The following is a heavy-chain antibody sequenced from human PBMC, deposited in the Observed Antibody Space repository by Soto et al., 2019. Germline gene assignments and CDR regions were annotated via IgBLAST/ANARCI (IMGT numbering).Heavy chain of an antibody. Sequence: PGGSLRLSCAASGFTFSSYAMSWVRQAPGKGLEWVSIITSDGRTYYADSVKGRFTISRDNSKNTVYLQMNSLRAEDTAVYYCAKDYSTANNDPLSVVLFDYWGQGALVTVST. CDR1: GFTFSSYA. V-gene: IGHV3-23*01. J-gene: IGHJ4*02. CDR2: ITSDGRT. CDR3: AKDYSTANNDPLSVVLFDY. D-gene: IGHD2-21*01.